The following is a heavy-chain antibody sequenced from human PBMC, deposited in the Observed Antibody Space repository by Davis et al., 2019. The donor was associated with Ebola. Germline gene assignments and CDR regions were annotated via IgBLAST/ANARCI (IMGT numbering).Heavy chain of an antibody. CDR3: AKDSSGWFPKGWFDP. CDR2: ISGSGGTP. V-gene: IGHV3-23*01. J-gene: IGHJ5*02. CDR1: GFTFSSYA. D-gene: IGHD6-19*01. Sequence: GGSLRLSCAASGFTFSSYAMSWVRQAPGKGLEWVSAISGSGGTPYYADSVKGRFTMSRDNSNNTVSLLMNSLRAEDTAIYYCAKDSSGWFPKGWFDPWGQGTLVTVSS.